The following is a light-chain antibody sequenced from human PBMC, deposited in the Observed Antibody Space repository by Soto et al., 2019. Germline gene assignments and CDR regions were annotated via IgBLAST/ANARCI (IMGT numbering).Light chain of an antibody. CDR3: QLLET. V-gene: IGKV3-20*01. Sequence: EVVLTQSPGTLSLSPGERATLSCRVSQSISSTYLTWYQQKPGQAPRLLIYGASNRATGVPDRFSASGSGTDFTLSINRLEPEDFAVYYCQLLETFGQGTKVDIK. CDR1: QSISSTY. CDR2: GAS. J-gene: IGKJ1*01.